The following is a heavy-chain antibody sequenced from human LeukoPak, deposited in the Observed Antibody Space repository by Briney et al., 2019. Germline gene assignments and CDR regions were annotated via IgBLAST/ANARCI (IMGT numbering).Heavy chain of an antibody. CDR3: ARGTMTTVTYYFDY. V-gene: IGHV4-34*01. J-gene: IGHJ4*02. CDR1: GGSFSGYY. Sequence: LETLCLTCAVYGGSFSGYYWGWIRQPPGKGLEWIGEINHSGSTNYNTSLKSRVTISVDTSKNQFSLKLSSVTAADTAVYYCARGTMTTVTYYFDYWGQGT. CDR2: INHSGST. D-gene: IGHD4-17*01.